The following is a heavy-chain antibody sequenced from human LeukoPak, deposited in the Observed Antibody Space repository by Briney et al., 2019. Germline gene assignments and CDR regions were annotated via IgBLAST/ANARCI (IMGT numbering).Heavy chain of an antibody. V-gene: IGHV4-38-2*01. D-gene: IGHD1-26*01. J-gene: IGHJ4*02. CDR1: GYSISSDYF. Sequence: SETLSLTCAVSGYSISSDYFWGWLRRPPGKGLEWIGTIDHSGSTYYNPSLKSRVTMSVDTSKNQFSLNLSSVTAADTAFYYCARNGGYGKFDYWGQGTLVTVSS. CDR3: ARNGGYGKFDY. CDR2: IDHSGST.